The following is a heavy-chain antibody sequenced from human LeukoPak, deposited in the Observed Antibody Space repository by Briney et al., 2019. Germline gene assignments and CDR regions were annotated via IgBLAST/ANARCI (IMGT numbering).Heavy chain of an antibody. J-gene: IGHJ4*02. Sequence: SETLSLTCTVSGFSISNGYYWGWIRQPPGKGLEWSGSIYHSGSTNYNPSLKSRVTISVDTSKNQFSLKLSSVTAADTAVYYCARDYYDSSGYYYLGYWGQGTLVTLSS. D-gene: IGHD3-22*01. CDR3: ARDYYDSSGYYYLGY. CDR2: IYHSGST. CDR1: GFSISNGYY. V-gene: IGHV4-38-2*02.